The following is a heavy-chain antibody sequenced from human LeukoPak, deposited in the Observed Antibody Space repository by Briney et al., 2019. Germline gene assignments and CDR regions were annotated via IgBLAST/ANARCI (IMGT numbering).Heavy chain of an antibody. CDR1: GGSISSYY. CDR2: IYTSGST. Sequence: NPSETLSLTCTVSGGSISSYYWSWIRQPAGKGLEWIGRIYTSGSTDYNPSLKSRVTISVDTSKKQFSLKLRSVTAADTAVYYCARDEWNSSSWVNWFDPWGQGTLVTVSS. J-gene: IGHJ5*02. V-gene: IGHV4-4*07. D-gene: IGHD6-13*01. CDR3: ARDEWNSSSWVNWFDP.